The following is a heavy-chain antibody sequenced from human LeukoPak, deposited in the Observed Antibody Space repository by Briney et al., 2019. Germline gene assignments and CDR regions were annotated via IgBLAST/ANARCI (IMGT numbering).Heavy chain of an antibody. CDR3: ARDRSVGATDDAFDV. CDR1: GYTFTGSY. CDR2: INPNSGGT. D-gene: IGHD1-26*01. Sequence: ASVKVSCKTSGYTFTGSYMHWVRQAPGQGLEWMGWINPNSGGTNYAQGFQGRVTMTRDTSISTVYMQLSRLHFDDTAVYYCARDRSVGATDDAFDVWGPGTMVTVS. V-gene: IGHV1-2*02. J-gene: IGHJ3*01.